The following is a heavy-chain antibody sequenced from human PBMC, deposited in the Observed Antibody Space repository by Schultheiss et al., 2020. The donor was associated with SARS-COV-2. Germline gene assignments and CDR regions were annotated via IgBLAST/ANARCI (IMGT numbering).Heavy chain of an antibody. V-gene: IGHV3-30*03. Sequence: GGSLRLSCAASGFTVSIAWMNWVRQAPGKGLEWVALISHDGTNKYYADSVKGRFTISRDNSMDTLYLQMNSLRAEDTAVYYCARGYSYGCFDSWGQGTRVTVSS. CDR3: ARGYSYGCFDS. D-gene: IGHD5-18*01. J-gene: IGHJ4*02. CDR2: ISHDGTNK. CDR1: GFTVSIAW.